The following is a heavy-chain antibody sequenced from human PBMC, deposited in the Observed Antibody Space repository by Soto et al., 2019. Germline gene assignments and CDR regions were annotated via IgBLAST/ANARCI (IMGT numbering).Heavy chain of an antibody. CDR2: IYYSGST. V-gene: IGHV4-39*01. D-gene: IGHD2-15*01. CDR1: GGSISSSSYY. Sequence: QLQLQESGPGLVKPSETLSLTCTVSGGSISSSSYYWGWIRQPPGKGLEWIGSIYYSGSTYYNPSLKGQVTISVDRSKNRFSLKLGSGTAAATAVYFCARAYGGGGSGYTRYYFAYGGQGALFTVSS. J-gene: IGHJ4*02. CDR3: ARAYGGGGSGYTRYYFAY.